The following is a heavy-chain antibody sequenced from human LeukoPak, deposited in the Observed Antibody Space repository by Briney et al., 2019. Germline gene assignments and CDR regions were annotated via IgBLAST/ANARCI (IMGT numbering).Heavy chain of an antibody. Sequence: SSETLSLTCAVYGGSFSGYYWSWIRQPPRKGLEWIGEIIHSGSTNYNPSLKSRVTISVDTSKNQFSLKLSSVTAADTAVYYCARGNRADIVVVVAANRRFDPWGQGTLVTVSS. CDR2: IIHSGST. V-gene: IGHV4-34*01. CDR1: GGSFSGYY. D-gene: IGHD2-15*01. CDR3: ARGNRADIVVVVAANRRFDP. J-gene: IGHJ5*02.